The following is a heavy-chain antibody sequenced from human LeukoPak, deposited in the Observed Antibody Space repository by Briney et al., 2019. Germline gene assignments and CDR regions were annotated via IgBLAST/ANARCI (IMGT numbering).Heavy chain of an antibody. CDR2: IKQDGREK. Sequence: GGSLRLSCAGSGFTFSNYWMSWVRQAPGKGPEWAANIKQDGREKHYVDSVKGRFTISRDNAKRSLYLQMNSLRAEDTAVYYCTRDEAAATNWGQGTLVTVSS. CDR1: GFTFSNYW. D-gene: IGHD6-13*01. J-gene: IGHJ4*02. CDR3: TRDEAAATN. V-gene: IGHV3-7*01.